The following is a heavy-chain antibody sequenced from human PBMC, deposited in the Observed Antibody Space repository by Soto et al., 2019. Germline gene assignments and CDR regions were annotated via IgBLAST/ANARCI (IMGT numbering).Heavy chain of an antibody. J-gene: IGHJ4*02. D-gene: IGHD2-2*01. CDR2: ISYDGSNK. V-gene: IGHV3-30-3*01. CDR1: GFTFSSYA. CDR3: ARWGPGYCISTSCYAAFDS. Sequence: QVQLVESGGGVVQPGRSLRLSCAASGFTFSSYAMHWVRQAPGKGLEWVAVISYDGSNKYYADSVKGRFTISRDNSKNTLYLQMNSLRAEDTAVYYCARWGPGYCISTSCYAAFDSWGQGTLVTVSS.